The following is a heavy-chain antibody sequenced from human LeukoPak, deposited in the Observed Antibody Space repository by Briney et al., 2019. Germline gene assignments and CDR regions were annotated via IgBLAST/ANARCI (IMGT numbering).Heavy chain of an antibody. Sequence: ASVKVSCKASGYTFTSYDINWVRQATGQGLEWMGWMNPNSGNTGYAQKFQGRVTITRNTSISTAYMELSSLRSEDTAVYYCASDVGYCSSSSCYGLYYWGQGTLVTVSS. CDR2: MNPNSGNT. CDR1: GYTFTSYD. J-gene: IGHJ4*02. V-gene: IGHV1-8*03. D-gene: IGHD2-2*01. CDR3: ASDVGYCSSSSCYGLYY.